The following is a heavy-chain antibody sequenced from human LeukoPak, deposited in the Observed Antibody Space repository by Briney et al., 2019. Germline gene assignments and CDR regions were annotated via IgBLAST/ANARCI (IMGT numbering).Heavy chain of an antibody. CDR3: ATHLLMVRGVTFFDY. CDR1: GYTLTELS. D-gene: IGHD3-10*01. V-gene: IGHV1-24*01. Sequence: ASVKVSCKVSGYTLTELSMHWVRQAPGKGLEWMGGFDPEDGETIYAQKFQGRVTMTEDTSTDTAYMELSSLGSEDTAVYYCATHLLMVRGVTFFDYWGQGTLVTVSS. J-gene: IGHJ4*02. CDR2: FDPEDGET.